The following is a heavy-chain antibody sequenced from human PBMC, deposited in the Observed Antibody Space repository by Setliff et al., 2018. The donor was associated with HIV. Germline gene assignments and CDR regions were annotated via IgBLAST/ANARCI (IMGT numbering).Heavy chain of an antibody. J-gene: IGHJ3*01. D-gene: IGHD3-22*01. V-gene: IGHV3-23*01. Sequence: PGGSLRLSCAASGLTLGNSAMTWVRQKPWRGLEWVSLIQSGGIIYYADSVKGRFTISRDNSNNTLSLQMSSLRAEDTALYYCAKLDYYDYSGSWARKVAIDFWGRGTMVTVSS. CDR2: IQSGGII. CDR1: GLTLGNSA. CDR3: AKLDYYDYSGSWARKVAIDF.